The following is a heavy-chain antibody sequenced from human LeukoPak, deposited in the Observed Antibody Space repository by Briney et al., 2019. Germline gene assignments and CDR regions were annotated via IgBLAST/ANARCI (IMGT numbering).Heavy chain of an antibody. D-gene: IGHD4/OR15-4a*01. J-gene: IGHJ4*02. CDR3: ARGMIRGALWCVDF. CDR1: GFDFSSHR. V-gene: IGHV3-21*01. CDR2: ISSSGSYK. Sequence: GGSLRLSCAASGFDFSSHRMHWIRQAPGKGLEWVASISSSGSYKYYADSLKGRLTISRDNAGNSVFLLLQSLTVEDTAVYYCARGMIRGALWCVDFWGLGSLVTVSS.